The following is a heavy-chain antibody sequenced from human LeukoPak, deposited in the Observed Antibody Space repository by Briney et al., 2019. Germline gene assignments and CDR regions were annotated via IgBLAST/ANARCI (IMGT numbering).Heavy chain of an antibody. CDR3: ARDRTAYDYIWGSYRHFDY. J-gene: IGHJ4*02. V-gene: IGHV1-69*13. D-gene: IGHD3-16*02. CDR1: GGTFSSYA. CDR2: IIPIFGTA. Sequence: ASVTVSCKASGGTFSSYAISWVRQAPGQGLEWMGGIIPIFGTANYAQKFQGRVTITADESTSTAYMELSSLRSEDTAVYYCARDRTAYDYIWGSYRHFDYWGQGTLVTVSS.